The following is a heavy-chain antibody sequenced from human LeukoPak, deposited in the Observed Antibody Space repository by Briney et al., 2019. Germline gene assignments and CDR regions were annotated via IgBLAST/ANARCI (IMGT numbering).Heavy chain of an antibody. Sequence: ASVKVSCKASGYTFNRYAISWVRQAPGQGLEWMGWISAYNGNTNYAQKLQGRVTMTTDTSTSTAYMELRSLRSDDTAVYYCARVRSGSSNWFDPWGQGTLVTVSS. CDR2: ISAYNGNT. V-gene: IGHV1-18*01. CDR1: GYTFNRYA. J-gene: IGHJ5*02. D-gene: IGHD3-10*01. CDR3: ARVRSGSSNWFDP.